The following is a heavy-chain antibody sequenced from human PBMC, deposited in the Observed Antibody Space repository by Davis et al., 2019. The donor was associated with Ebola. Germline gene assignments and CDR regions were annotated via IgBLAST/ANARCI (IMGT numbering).Heavy chain of an antibody. J-gene: IGHJ4*02. V-gene: IGHV3-7*03. CDR2: IKEDGSVK. CDR3: VRDGWGSLFDY. D-gene: IGHD7-27*01. Sequence: PGGSLRLSCAASGFMFSNYWMAWGRQAPGKGLEWVAHIKEDGSVKDYVDSVKGRFTISRDNAKKSVYLQMNSLRVEDTAVYYCVRDGWGSLFDYWGQGTLVTVSS. CDR1: GFMFSNYW.